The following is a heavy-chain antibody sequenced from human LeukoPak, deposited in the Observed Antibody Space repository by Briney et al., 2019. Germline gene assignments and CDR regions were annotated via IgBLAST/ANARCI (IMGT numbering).Heavy chain of an antibody. V-gene: IGHV4-34*01. D-gene: IGHD3-16*01. J-gene: IGHJ6*03. CDR1: GFTFSSYS. CDR2: INHSGST. Sequence: GSLRLSCEASGFTFSSYSMNWVRQAPGKGLEWIGEINHSGSTNYNPSLKSRVTISVDTSKNQFSLRLSSVTAADTAVYYCARETSQKGAHYMDVWGKGTTVTISS. CDR3: ARETSQKGAHYMDV.